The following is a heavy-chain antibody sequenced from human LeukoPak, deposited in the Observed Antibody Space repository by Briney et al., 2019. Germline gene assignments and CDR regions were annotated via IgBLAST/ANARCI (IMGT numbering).Heavy chain of an antibody. CDR1: GYTFTGYY. CDR3: AREGPRDDILTGYPPSWGMDV. D-gene: IGHD3-9*01. Sequence: EASVKVSCKASGYTFTGYYMHWVRQAPGQGLEWMGWINPNSGGTNYAQKFQGWVTMTRVTSISTAYMELSRLRSDDTAVYYCAREGPRDDILTGYPPSWGMDVWGQGTTVTVSS. V-gene: IGHV1-2*04. CDR2: INPNSGGT. J-gene: IGHJ6*02.